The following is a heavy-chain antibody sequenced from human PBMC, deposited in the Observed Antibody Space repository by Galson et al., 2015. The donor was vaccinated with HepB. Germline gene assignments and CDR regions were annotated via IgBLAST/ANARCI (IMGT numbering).Heavy chain of an antibody. CDR1: GFTVSSNF. V-gene: IGHV3-66*01. CDR2: IYSGGST. CDR3: ASYDSSGHYLEY. Sequence: SLRLSCAVSGFTVSSNFMSWVRQAPGKGLEWVSVIYSGGSTYYADSVKGRFTFSREGSKNTLYLQMNSLRAEDTAVYYCASYDSSGHYLEYWGQGTLVTVSS. D-gene: IGHD3-22*01. J-gene: IGHJ4*02.